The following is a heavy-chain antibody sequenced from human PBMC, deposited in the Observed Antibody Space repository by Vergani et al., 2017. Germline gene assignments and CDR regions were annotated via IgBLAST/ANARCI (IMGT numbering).Heavy chain of an antibody. J-gene: IGHJ4*02. D-gene: IGHD6-19*01. CDR1: GYTFTGYY. V-gene: IGHV1-2*02. Sequence: QVQLVQSGAEVKKPGASVKVSCKASGYTFTGYYMHWVRQAPGQGLEWMGWINPNSGGTNYAQKFQGRVTMTKDTSISTAYMELSRVRYDDPAVYYCARSRIAVAGPGGYWGQGTLVTVSS. CDR3: ARSRIAVAGPGGY. CDR2: INPNSGGT.